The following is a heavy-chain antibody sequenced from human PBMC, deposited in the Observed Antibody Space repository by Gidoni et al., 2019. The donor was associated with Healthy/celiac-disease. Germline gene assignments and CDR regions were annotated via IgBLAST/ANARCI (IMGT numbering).Heavy chain of an antibody. Sequence: EVQLVESGGGLVKPGGSLRPSCAASGFTFSSYSMNWVRQALGKGLEWVSSISSISSYIYYADSVKGRFTISRDNAKNSLYLQMNSRRAEDTAVYYCARVVACYLDYWGQGTLVTVSS. J-gene: IGHJ4*02. V-gene: IGHV3-21*01. CDR1: GFTFSSYS. CDR3: ARVVACYLDY. D-gene: IGHD5-12*01. CDR2: ISSISSYI.